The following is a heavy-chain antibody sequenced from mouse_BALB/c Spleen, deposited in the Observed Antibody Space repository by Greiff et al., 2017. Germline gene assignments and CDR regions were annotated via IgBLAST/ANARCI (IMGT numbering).Heavy chain of an antibody. CDR3: ASTVVFPFDY. J-gene: IGHJ2*01. D-gene: IGHD1-1*01. V-gene: IGHV2-2*02. CDR1: GFSLTSYG. Sequence: QVQLKESGPGLVQPSQSLSITCTVSGFSLTSYGVHWVRQSPGKGLEWLGVIWSGGSTDYNAAFISRLSISKDNSKSKVFFKMNSLQANDTAIYYCASTVVFPFDYWGQGTTLTVSS. CDR2: IWSGGST.